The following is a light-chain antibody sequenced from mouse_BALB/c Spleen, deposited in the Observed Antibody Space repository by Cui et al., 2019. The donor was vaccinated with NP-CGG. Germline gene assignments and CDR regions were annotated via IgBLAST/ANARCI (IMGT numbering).Light chain of an antibody. CDR2: GTN. CDR1: TGAVTTSNY. J-gene: IGLJ1*01. Sequence: VVGHESPLTTSPGETVTLTCRSSTGAVTTSNYANWVQEKPDHLFTGLIGGTNNRAPGVPARFSGSLIGDKAALTITGAQTEDEAKYFCALWYSNHWVFGGGTKLTVL. CDR3: ALWYSNHWV. V-gene: IGLV1*01.